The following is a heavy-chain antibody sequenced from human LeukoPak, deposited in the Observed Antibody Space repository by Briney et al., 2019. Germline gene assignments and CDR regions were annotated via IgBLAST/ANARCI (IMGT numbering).Heavy chain of an antibody. V-gene: IGHV3-48*03. D-gene: IGHD4-23*01. CDR2: ISSSGSTI. CDR1: EFTFSSYE. CDR3: ARDRYGGSYFDY. Sequence: PGGSLRLSCAASEFTFSSYEMNWIRQAPGKGLEWVSYISSSGSTIYYADSVKGRFTISRDNAKNTLYLQMNSLRAEDTAVYYCARDRYGGSYFDYWGQGTLVTVSS. J-gene: IGHJ4*02.